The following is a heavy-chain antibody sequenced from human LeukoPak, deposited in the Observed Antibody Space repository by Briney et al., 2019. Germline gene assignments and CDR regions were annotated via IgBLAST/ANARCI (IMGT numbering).Heavy chain of an antibody. CDR1: GFTVSSNY. V-gene: IGHV3-66*01. J-gene: IGHJ4*02. CDR3: ARGNVLVPGANHFDF. CDR2: VYAGGSV. D-gene: IGHD2-2*01. Sequence: PGGSLRLSCAASGFTVSSNYVSWVRQAPGKGLEWVSVVYAGGSVYYGDSVKDRFTISRDNFKNTVFLQMNSLRVEDTAVYYCARGNVLVPGANHFDFWGQGTLVTVSS.